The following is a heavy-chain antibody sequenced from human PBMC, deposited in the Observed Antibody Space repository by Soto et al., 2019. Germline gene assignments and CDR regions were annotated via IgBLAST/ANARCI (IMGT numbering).Heavy chain of an antibody. Sequence: SETLSLTCTVSGGSISSYYWSWIRQPPGKGLEWIGYIYYSGSTYYNPSHKSRVTISVDTSKNQFSLKLSSVTAADTAVYYCARNQNGGGSCCGVDVWGQGTTVTVSS. D-gene: IGHD2-15*01. CDR1: GGSISSYY. V-gene: IGHV4-59*08. CDR2: IYYSGST. CDR3: ARNQNGGGSCCGVDV. J-gene: IGHJ6*02.